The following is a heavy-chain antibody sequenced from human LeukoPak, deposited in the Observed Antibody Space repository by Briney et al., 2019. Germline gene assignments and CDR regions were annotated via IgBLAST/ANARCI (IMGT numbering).Heavy chain of an antibody. V-gene: IGHV3-74*01. D-gene: IGHD4-17*01. CDR3: ASRYGPWGMDV. Sequence: GGSLRLSCAASGFTFSSYWMHWVRQAPGKGLVWVSRINSDGSSTSYADSVKGRFTISRDNAKNTLYLQMNSLRAEDTAVCYCASRYGPWGMDVWGQGTTVTVSS. CDR2: INSDGSST. J-gene: IGHJ6*02. CDR1: GFTFSSYW.